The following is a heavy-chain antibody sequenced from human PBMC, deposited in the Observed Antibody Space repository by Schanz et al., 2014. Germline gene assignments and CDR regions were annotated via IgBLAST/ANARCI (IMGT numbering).Heavy chain of an antibody. Sequence: VQLMESGGGVVQPGTSLILSCSVSGFSLNTYGIHWFRQPAGKGLEWVAVIWNNGVTKYYADSVRGRFTISRDRFQNTLYLRMSSLRAEDTAVYYCARDFDDRRRYGSGYCLGDCMDVWGQGTTVTVSS. J-gene: IGHJ6*02. CDR2: IWNNGVTK. V-gene: IGHV3-33*01. D-gene: IGHD3-10*01. CDR1: GFSLNTYG. CDR3: ARDFDDRRRYGSGYCLGDCMDV.